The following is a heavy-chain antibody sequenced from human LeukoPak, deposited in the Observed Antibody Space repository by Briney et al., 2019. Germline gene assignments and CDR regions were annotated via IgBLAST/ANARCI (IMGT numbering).Heavy chain of an antibody. D-gene: IGHD1-26*01. CDR2: ISGSGGST. J-gene: IGHJ6*02. CDR1: GFTFSSYA. Sequence: GGSLRLSCAAPGFTFSSYAMSWVRQAPGKGLEWVSAISGSGGSTYYADSVKGRFTISRDNSKNTLYLQMNSLRAEDTAVYYCAKGTSSRGELLVGDVWGQGTTVTVSS. CDR3: AKGTSSRGELLVGDV. V-gene: IGHV3-23*01.